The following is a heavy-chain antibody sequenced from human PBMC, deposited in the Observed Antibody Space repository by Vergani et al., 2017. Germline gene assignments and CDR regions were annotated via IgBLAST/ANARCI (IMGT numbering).Heavy chain of an antibody. D-gene: IGHD6-19*01. CDR3: AREQRSGWSYYYYYGMDV. CDR2: INTNTGNP. CDR1: GYTFTSYA. V-gene: IGHV7-4-1*02. Sequence: QVQLVQSGSELKKPGASVKVFCKASGYTFTSYAMNWVRQAPGQGLEGMGWINTNTGNPTYAQGFTGRFVFSLDTSVSTAYLQISSLKAEDTAVYYWAREQRSGWSYYYYYGMDVWGQGTTVTVSS. J-gene: IGHJ6*02.